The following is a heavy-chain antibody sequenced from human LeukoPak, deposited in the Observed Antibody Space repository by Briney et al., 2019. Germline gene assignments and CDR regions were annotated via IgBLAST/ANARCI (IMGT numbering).Heavy chain of an antibody. Sequence: VASVKVSCKASGYTFTSYYMHWVRQAPGQGLEWMGIINPSGGSTSYAQKFQGRVTMTRDTSTSTVYMELSSLRSEDTAVYYCARVRVRGVIAQGGRAFGYWGQGTLVTVSS. CDR3: ARVRVRGVIAQGGRAFGY. V-gene: IGHV1-46*01. CDR2: INPSGGST. J-gene: IGHJ4*02. CDR1: GYTFTSYY. D-gene: IGHD3-10*01.